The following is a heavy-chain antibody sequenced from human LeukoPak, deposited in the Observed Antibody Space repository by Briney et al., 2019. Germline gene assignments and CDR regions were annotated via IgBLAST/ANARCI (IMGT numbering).Heavy chain of an antibody. CDR2: IYSGGST. V-gene: IGHV3-66*01. Sequence: GGSLRLSCAASGFTVSSTYMTWVRQAPGKGLEWVSVIYSGGSTYYADSVKGRFTISRDNSKNTLYLQMNSLRAEDTAVYYCARDLSNIRGVTYYGMDVWGQGTTVTVSS. D-gene: IGHD3-10*01. CDR1: GFTVSSTY. CDR3: ARDLSNIRGVTYYGMDV. J-gene: IGHJ6*02.